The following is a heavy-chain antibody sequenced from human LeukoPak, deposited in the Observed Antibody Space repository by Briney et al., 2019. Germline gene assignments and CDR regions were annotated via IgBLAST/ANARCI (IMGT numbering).Heavy chain of an antibody. D-gene: IGHD6-19*01. CDR3: ARDGSSGWYWVDY. V-gene: IGHV4-39*02. Sequence: TETLSLTCTVSGGSIRSRNYYWDWIRQPPGKGLEWIGNFYDSGSTYYNPSLKSRVTISGDTSKNQFSLKLTSVTAADTAVYYCARDGSSGWYWVDYWGQGTLVIVCS. CDR1: GGSIRSRNYY. J-gene: IGHJ4*02. CDR2: FYDSGST.